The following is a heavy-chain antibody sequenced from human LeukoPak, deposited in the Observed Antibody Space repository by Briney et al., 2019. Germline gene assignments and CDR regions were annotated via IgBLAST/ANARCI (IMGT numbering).Heavy chain of an antibody. CDR1: GGSISSSSYY. J-gene: IGHJ3*02. CDR2: IYYSGST. Sequence: SETLSLTCTVSGGSISSSSYYWGWIRQPPGKGLEWIGSIYYSGSTYYNPSLKSRVTISVDTSKNQFSLKLSSVTAADTAVYYCAGGGRLRFLEWLPPSFDIWGQGTMVTVSP. CDR3: AGGGRLRFLEWLPPSFDI. V-gene: IGHV4-39*01. D-gene: IGHD3-3*01.